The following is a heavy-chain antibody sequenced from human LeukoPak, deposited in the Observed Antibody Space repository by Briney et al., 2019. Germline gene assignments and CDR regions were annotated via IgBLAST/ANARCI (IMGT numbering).Heavy chain of an antibody. CDR3: ARDRIHYGMDV. V-gene: IGHV3-21*01. Sequence: GGSLRLSCAASGFTFSSYEMNWVRQAPGKGLEWVSSISSSSSYIYYADSVKGRFTISRDNAKNSLYLQMNSLRAEDTAVYYCARDRIHYGMDVWGQGTTVTVSS. J-gene: IGHJ6*02. CDR2: ISSSSSYI. CDR1: GFTFSSYE.